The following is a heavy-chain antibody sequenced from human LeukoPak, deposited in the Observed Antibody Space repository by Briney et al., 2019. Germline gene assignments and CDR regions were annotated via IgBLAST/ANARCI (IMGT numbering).Heavy chain of an antibody. D-gene: IGHD6-19*01. J-gene: IGHJ4*02. V-gene: IGHV3-11*04. CDR3: ARDGGSAWFLDY. CDR1: GFTFSDNY. Sequence: GGSLRLSCAASGFTFSDNYMSWIRQAPGKGLEWVSYISSSGNTTKNADSVKGRFTITRDNAKNSLYLQMNSLRAEDTAVYYCARDGGSAWFLDYWGQGTLVTVSS. CDR2: ISSSGNTT.